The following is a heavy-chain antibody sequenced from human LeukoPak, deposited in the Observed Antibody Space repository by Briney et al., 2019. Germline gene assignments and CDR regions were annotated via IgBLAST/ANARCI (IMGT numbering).Heavy chain of an antibody. V-gene: IGHV3-48*04. J-gene: IGHJ4*02. Sequence: GGSLRLSCAASGFTFSSYSMNWVRQAPGKGLEWVSYISSSGSTIYYADSVKGRFTISRDNAKNSLYLQMNSLRAEDTAVYYCARDLWFGELIFDYWGQGTLVTVSS. CDR1: GFTFSSYS. D-gene: IGHD3-10*01. CDR3: ARDLWFGELIFDY. CDR2: ISSSGSTI.